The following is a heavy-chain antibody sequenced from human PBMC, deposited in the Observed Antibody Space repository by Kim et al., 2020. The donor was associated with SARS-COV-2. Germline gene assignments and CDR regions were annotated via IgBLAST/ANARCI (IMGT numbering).Heavy chain of an antibody. V-gene: IGHV3-48*03. CDR2: ISSSGSTI. CDR3: ARDQGRLYYYDSSGYVSWFDP. J-gene: IGHJ5*02. CDR1: GFTFSSYE. D-gene: IGHD3-22*01. Sequence: GGSLRLSCAASGFTFSSYEMNWVRQAPGKGLEWVSYISSSGSTIYYADSVKGRFTISRDNAKNSLYLQMNSLRAEDTAVYYCARDQGRLYYYDSSGYVSWFDPWGQGTLVTVSS.